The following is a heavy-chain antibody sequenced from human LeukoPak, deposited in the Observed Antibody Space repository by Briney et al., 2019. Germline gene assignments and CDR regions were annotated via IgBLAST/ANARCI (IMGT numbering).Heavy chain of an antibody. V-gene: IGHV3-23*01. CDR2: MSAYNDRT. Sequence: GGSLRLSCAASGFTFSSYAMSWVRQTPGKGLEWVATMSAYNDRTHYADSVRGRFTVSRDNSKNTLSLQMNSLREDDTAVYYCAQELSDIFVVRTDSWGQGTLVTVSS. J-gene: IGHJ4*02. CDR1: GFTFSSYA. CDR3: AQELSDIFVVRTDS. D-gene: IGHD3-9*01.